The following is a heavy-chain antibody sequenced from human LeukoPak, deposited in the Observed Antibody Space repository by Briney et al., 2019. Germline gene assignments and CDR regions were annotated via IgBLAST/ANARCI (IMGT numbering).Heavy chain of an antibody. Sequence: GGSLRLSCAASGFTFSSYAMGWVRQAPGKGLEWVSAISGTGNRTYYADSEKGRFTISRDNSKSTLCLQMNSLRGEDTAVYYCAKWGCSGGSCYPFDYWGQGTLVTVSS. D-gene: IGHD2-15*01. J-gene: IGHJ4*02. CDR2: ISGTGNRT. CDR3: AKWGCSGGSCYPFDY. CDR1: GFTFSSYA. V-gene: IGHV3-23*01.